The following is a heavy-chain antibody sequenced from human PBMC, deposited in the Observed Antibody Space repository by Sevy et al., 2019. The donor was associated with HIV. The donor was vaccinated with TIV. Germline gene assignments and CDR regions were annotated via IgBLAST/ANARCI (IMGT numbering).Heavy chain of an antibody. J-gene: IGHJ4*02. Sequence: GGFLSLSCTGSGFTFGDYAMSWFRQAPGMGLEWVGFIRSKDYGGATEYSASVKGRFTISRDDSKSIADLQMNSLKTEDTAVYYCTRGYYYDSSGYSDYWGQGTLVTVSS. CDR3: TRGYYYDSSGYSDY. V-gene: IGHV3-49*03. CDR1: GFTFGDYA. D-gene: IGHD3-22*01. CDR2: IRSKDYGGAT.